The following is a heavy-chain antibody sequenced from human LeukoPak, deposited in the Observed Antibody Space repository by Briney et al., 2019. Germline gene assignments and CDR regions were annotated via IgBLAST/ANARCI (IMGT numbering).Heavy chain of an antibody. D-gene: IGHD5-12*01. CDR1: GGSISSSSYY. Sequence: SETLSLTCTVSGGSISSSSYYWGWIRQPPGKGLEWIGSIYYSGSTYYNPSLKSRVTISVDTSKNQFSLKLSSVTAADTAVYYCARGTIIVATPDYFDYWGQGTLVTVSS. CDR3: ARGTIIVATPDYFDY. CDR2: IYYSGST. V-gene: IGHV4-39*01. J-gene: IGHJ4*02.